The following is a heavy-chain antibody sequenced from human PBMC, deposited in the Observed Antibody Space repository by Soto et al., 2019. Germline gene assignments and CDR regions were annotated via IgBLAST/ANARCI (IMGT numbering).Heavy chain of an antibody. CDR1: GGSFSGYY. CDR2: INHSGST. J-gene: IGHJ4*02. Sequence: SETLSLTCAVYGGSFSGYYWSWIRQPPGKGLEWIGEINHSGSTNYNPSLKSRVTISVDTSKNQFSLNLSSVTAADTAVYYCAREGHSSSTGCPGDYWGQGTLVTVSS. D-gene: IGHD2-2*01. V-gene: IGHV4-34*01. CDR3: AREGHSSSTGCPGDY.